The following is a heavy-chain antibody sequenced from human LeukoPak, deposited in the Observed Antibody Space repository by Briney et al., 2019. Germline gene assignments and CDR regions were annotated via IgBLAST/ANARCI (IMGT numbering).Heavy chain of an antibody. D-gene: IGHD2-15*01. CDR2: MNPNSGNT. CDR3: ARAHCSGGSCSFDY. V-gene: IGHV1-8*01. Sequence: SSVKVSCMASGYTFTSYDINWVRQATGQGLEWMGWMNPNSGNTRYAQKFQGRVTMTRNTSISTAYMELSSLRSEDTAVYYCARAHCSGGSCSFDYWGQGTLVTVSS. J-gene: IGHJ4*02. CDR1: GYTFTSYD.